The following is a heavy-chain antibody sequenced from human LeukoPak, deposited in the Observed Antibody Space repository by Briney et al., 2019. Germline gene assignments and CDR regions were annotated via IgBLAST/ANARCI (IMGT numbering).Heavy chain of an antibody. Sequence: PGGSLRLSCAASGFTLSNSAMSWVRQAPGKGLEWVSGFSGPGKTYYADSVKGRFTISRDNSKNTLYLQMNSLRAEDTAVYYCAKDRVATILRWFDPWGQGTLVTVSS. V-gene: IGHV3-23*01. CDR2: FSGPGKT. J-gene: IGHJ5*02. CDR1: GFTLSNSA. CDR3: AKDRVATILRWFDP. D-gene: IGHD5-12*01.